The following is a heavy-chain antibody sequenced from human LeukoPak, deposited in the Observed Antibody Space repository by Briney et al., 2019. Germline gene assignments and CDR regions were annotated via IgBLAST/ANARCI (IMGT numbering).Heavy chain of an antibody. Sequence: GGSLRLSCAGSGFTFNNYAMSWVRRAPRKGLEWVSVIYSNGATFYADFVKGRFTISRDNSKNTLHLQMNSLRAEDTAVYYCARDDYYYGMDVWGQGTTVTVPS. CDR3: ARDDYYYGMDV. CDR1: GFTFNNYA. CDR2: IYSNGAT. V-gene: IGHV3-53*01. J-gene: IGHJ6*02.